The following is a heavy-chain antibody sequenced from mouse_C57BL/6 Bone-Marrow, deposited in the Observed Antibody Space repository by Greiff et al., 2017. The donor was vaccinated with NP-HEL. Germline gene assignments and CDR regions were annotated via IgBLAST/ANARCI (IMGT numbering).Heavy chain of an antibody. J-gene: IGHJ2*01. CDR3: ANDYSDY. Sequence: QVQLKESGPGLVAPSQSLSITCTVSGFSLTSYGVSWVRQPPGKGLEWMGVIWGDGSTTYYSAIIYRLSISKYNSKSQVFLKLNSLQTDDTATYCCANDYSDYWGQGTTLTVSS. CDR1: GFSLTSYG. V-gene: IGHV2-3*01. CDR2: IWGDGST. D-gene: IGHD1-1*01.